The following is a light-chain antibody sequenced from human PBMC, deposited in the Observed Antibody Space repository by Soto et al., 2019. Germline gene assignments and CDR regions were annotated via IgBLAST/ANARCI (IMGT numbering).Light chain of an antibody. CDR1: SSDIGGSNS. V-gene: IGLV2-14*03. J-gene: IGLJ2*01. CDR2: AGN. Sequence: QSVLTQPASVSGSPGQTVIISCTGTSSDIGGSNSVSWYQQHPGRAPKLILFAGNTRPSKIPDRFSGSKSDNTAFLTISGLQSDDEADYYCSSYSTSSTLILFGGGTKLTVL. CDR3: SSYSTSSTLIL.